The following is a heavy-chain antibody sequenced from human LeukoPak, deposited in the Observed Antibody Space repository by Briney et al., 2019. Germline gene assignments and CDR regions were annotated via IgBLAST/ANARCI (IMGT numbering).Heavy chain of an antibody. V-gene: IGHV4-39*01. J-gene: IGHJ6*04. CDR2: IYYSGST. D-gene: IGHD3-3*01. CDR1: GGSISSSSYY. CDR3: ARGSRIRGDITIFGVAPNPSPSDV. Sequence: SETLSLTCTVSGGSISSSSYYWGWIRQPPGKGLEWIGSIYYSGSTYYNPSLKSRVTISVDTSKNQFSLKLSSVTAADTAVYYCARGSRIRGDITIFGVAPNPSPSDVWGKGTTVTVSS.